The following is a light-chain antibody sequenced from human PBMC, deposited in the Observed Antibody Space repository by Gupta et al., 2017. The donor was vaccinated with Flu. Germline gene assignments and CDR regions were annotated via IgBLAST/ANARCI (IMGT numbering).Light chain of an antibody. Sequence: PATLSVSPGERGTLSCRASQFISSNLDWYQQRPGQAPRRLIFDASTRATGIPARFSGSGYGTEFTLTISNLQSEDFAVYYCKQYRNWPQTFGQGTKLEIK. V-gene: IGKV3-15*01. CDR2: DAS. CDR1: QFISSN. J-gene: IGKJ2*01. CDR3: KQYRNWPQT.